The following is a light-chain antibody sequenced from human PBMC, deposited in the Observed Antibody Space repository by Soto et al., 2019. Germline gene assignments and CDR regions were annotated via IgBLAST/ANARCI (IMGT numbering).Light chain of an antibody. CDR1: SGHSSYI. CDR3: QTWYINRQV. J-gene: IGLJ2*01. CDR2: LEGSGTY. V-gene: IGLV4-60*01. Sequence: QSVLTQSSASSASLGSSVRLTCTLSSGHSSYIIAWHQQQPGKAPRYLMKLEGSGTYNMGSGVPDRFSGSSSGADRYLTISNLKLDDEADYHCQTWYINRQVFGGGTKLTVL.